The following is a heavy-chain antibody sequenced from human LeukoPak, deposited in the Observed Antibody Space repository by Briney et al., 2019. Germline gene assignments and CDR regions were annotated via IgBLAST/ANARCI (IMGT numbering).Heavy chain of an antibody. D-gene: IGHD6-19*01. V-gene: IGHV3-30*03. CDR2: ISYDGSNK. CDR1: GFTFSSYG. J-gene: IGHJ4*02. CDR3: AIRSGWIDY. Sequence: GGSLRLSCAASGFTFSSYGMHWVRQAPGKGLEWVAVISYDGSNKYYADSVKGRFTISRDNAKNSLYLQMNSLRAEDTAVYYCAIRSGWIDYWGQGTLVTVSS.